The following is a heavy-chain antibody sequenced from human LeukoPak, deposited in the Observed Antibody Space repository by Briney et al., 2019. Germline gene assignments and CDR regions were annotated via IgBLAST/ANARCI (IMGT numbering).Heavy chain of an antibody. CDR3: ARVAAGYYYYYMDV. J-gene: IGHJ6*03. V-gene: IGHV3-7*01. Sequence: GGSLRLSCAASGFTFSNYWMSWVRQAPGKGLQWVANIKQDGSEKYYVDSVKGRFTISRDNAKNSLYLQMNSLRAEDTAVYYCARVAAGYYYYYMDVWGKGTTVTVSS. CDR1: GFTFSNYW. CDR2: IKQDGSEK. D-gene: IGHD6-13*01.